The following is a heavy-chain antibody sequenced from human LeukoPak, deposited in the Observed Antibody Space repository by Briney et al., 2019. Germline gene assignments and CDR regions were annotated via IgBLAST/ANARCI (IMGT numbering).Heavy chain of an antibody. CDR1: GFTFSSYA. J-gene: IGHJ6*02. CDR3: AKGARGVATNGLSYYYYGMDV. D-gene: IGHD2-8*01. Sequence: GRSLRLSCAASGFTFSSYAMHWVRQAPGKGLEWVAVISYDGSNEHYADSVKGRFTISRDNSKNTLYLQMNSLRAEDTALYYCAKGARGVATNGLSYYYYGMDVWGQGTTVTVSS. V-gene: IGHV3-30-3*01. CDR2: ISYDGSNE.